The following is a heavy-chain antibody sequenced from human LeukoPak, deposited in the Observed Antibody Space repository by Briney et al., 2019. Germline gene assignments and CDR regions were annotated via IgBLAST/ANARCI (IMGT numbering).Heavy chain of an antibody. V-gene: IGHV3-23*01. Sequence: GGSLRLSCAASGFTFSSYGMSWVRQAPGKGLEWVSAISGSGGSTYYADSVKGRFTISRDNAKNSLYLQMNSLRVEDTAVYYCTRGPRNLDYWGQGTLVTVSS. D-gene: IGHD1-14*01. CDR3: TRGPRNLDY. CDR1: GFTFSSYG. CDR2: ISGSGGST. J-gene: IGHJ4*02.